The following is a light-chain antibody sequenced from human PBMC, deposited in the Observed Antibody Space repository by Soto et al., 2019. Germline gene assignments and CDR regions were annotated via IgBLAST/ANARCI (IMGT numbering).Light chain of an antibody. CDR2: GAS. J-gene: IGKJ3*01. CDR3: QQYNNWPPIFT. V-gene: IGKV3-15*01. Sequence: EIVMTQSPATLSVSPGERATLSCRASQSVSSNLAWYQQKPGQAPRLLIYGASTRATGISSRFSGSGSGTEFTLTIGSLQSEDFAVYYCQQYNNWPPIFTFGPGTKVDIK. CDR1: QSVSSN.